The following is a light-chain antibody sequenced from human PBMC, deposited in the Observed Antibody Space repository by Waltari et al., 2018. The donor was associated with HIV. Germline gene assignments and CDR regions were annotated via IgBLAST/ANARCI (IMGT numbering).Light chain of an antibody. Sequence: DIQMTQSPSSLSASVGDRVTISCRASQSICRRLNWYQHKPGKAPKLLIYDASTLRSGVPSRFSASGSGTEFTLIISSLQGEDIATYYCQKSDNTPYTFGQGTKLEIK. CDR3: QKSDNTPYT. V-gene: IGKV1-39*01. CDR1: QSICRR. J-gene: IGKJ2*01. CDR2: DAS.